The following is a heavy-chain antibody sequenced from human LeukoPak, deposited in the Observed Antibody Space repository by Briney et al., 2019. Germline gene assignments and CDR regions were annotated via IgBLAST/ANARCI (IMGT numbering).Heavy chain of an antibody. CDR3: ARDVDSSGWAFDY. CDR1: GGSISSYY. J-gene: IGHJ4*02. CDR2: IYHSGNT. V-gene: IGHV4-38-2*02. D-gene: IGHD6-19*01. Sequence: SETLSLTCTVSGGSISSYYWGWIRQPPGKGLEWIGSIYHSGNTYYNPSLKSRVTISVDTFKNQFSLQLTSVTAADTAVYYCARDVDSSGWAFDYWGQGTLVTVSS.